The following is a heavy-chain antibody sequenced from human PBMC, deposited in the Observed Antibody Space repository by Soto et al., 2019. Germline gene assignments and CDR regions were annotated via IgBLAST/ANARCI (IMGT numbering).Heavy chain of an antibody. CDR2: ISSSGDTG. V-gene: IGHV3-11*01. J-gene: IGHJ4*02. Sequence: QVQLVESGGGLVKPGGSLRLSCAASGFTFSAYYISWIRQAPGKGLEWISYISSSGDTGNYADSVKGRFTVSRDNAKNSLYLQMNSLRGEDTAVYYCARDRGAVVGQFFDYWGQGTLVTVSS. CDR3: ARDRGAVVGQFFDY. CDR1: GFTFSAYY. D-gene: IGHD6-19*01.